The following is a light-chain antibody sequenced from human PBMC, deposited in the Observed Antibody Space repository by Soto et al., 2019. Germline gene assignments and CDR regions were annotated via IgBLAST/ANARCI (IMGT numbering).Light chain of an antibody. Sequence: DIQMTQSPSSVSASVGDRVTITCRASQGISNYLAWYQLKPGKVPKLLIYAASTLQSGVPSRFSGSGSGTDFTLTISSLQPEDVATYYCQKYNSAPTWTFGQGTKVDIK. J-gene: IGKJ1*01. CDR1: QGISNY. V-gene: IGKV1-27*01. CDR2: AAS. CDR3: QKYNSAPTWT.